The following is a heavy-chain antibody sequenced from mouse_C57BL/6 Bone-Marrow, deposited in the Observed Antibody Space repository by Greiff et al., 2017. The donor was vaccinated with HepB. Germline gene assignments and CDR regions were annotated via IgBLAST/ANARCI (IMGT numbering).Heavy chain of an antibody. CDR1: GFTFSDYG. Sequence: EVQLVESGGGLVKPGGSLKLSCAASGFTFSDYGMHWVRQAPEKGLEWVAYISSGSSTIYYADTVKGRFTISRDNAKNTLFLQMTSLRSEDTAMYYCARPDDGPSLGHFAYWGQGTLVTVSA. V-gene: IGHV5-17*01. CDR2: ISSGSSTI. CDR3: ARPDDGPSLGHFAY. J-gene: IGHJ3*01. D-gene: IGHD2-3*01.